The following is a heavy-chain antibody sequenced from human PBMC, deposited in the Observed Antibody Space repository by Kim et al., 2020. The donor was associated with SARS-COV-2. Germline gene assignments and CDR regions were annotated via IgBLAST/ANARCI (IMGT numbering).Heavy chain of an antibody. CDR2: ISSSGSNI. CDR3: ARDLKGYYSADY. CDR1: GFMLSSYS. J-gene: IGHJ4*02. Sequence: GGSLRLSYAASGFMLSSYSLNWVRQAPGKGLEWISYISSSGSNIYYADSLKGRFTLSRDNAKNTLYLQMNSLRDEDAAVYYCARDLKGYYSADYWGQGTLVTVSS. D-gene: IGHD3-22*01. V-gene: IGHV3-48*02.